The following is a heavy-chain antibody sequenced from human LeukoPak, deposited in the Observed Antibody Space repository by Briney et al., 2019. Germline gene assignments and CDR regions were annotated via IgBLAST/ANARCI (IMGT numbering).Heavy chain of an antibody. CDR2: INPNSGGT. D-gene: IGHD4-17*01. Sequence: ASVKVSCKASGYTFTGYYMHWVRQAPGQGLEWMGWINPNSGGTNYAQKFQGRVTMTRDTSISTAYMELSRLRSDDTAVYYCARDRTTVTTGYYGMDVWGQGTTVTVSS. V-gene: IGHV1-2*02. J-gene: IGHJ6*02. CDR1: GYTFTGYY. CDR3: ARDRTTVTTGYYGMDV.